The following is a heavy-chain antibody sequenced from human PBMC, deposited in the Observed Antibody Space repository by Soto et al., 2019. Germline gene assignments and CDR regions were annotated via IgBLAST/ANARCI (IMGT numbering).Heavy chain of an antibody. CDR3: AKDTLYPVVSYFYYGLDV. Sequence: PGGSLRLSCAASGFVFADYGVHWFRQAPGKGLEWVAVISFDGTNKFYADSVKGRFTISRDNSNNTLYLQMSSLRTEDTAVYYCAKDTLYPVVSYFYYGLDVWGQGTTVTVSS. CDR2: ISFDGTNK. D-gene: IGHD2-8*01. J-gene: IGHJ6*02. CDR1: GFVFADYG. V-gene: IGHV3-30*18.